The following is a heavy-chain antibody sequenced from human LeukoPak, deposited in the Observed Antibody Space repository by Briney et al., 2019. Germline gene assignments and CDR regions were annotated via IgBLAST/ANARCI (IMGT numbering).Heavy chain of an antibody. J-gene: IGHJ5*02. V-gene: IGHV1-2*02. CDR1: GYTFTGYY. CDR2: INPNSGGT. Sequence: ASVKVSCKASGYTFTGYYMHWVLQAPGQGLEWMGWINPNSGGTNYAQKLQGRVTMTTDTSTSTAYMELRSLRSDDTAVYYCARDPGRPVVVPAAKFDPWGQGTLVTVSS. D-gene: IGHD2-2*01. CDR3: ARDPGRPVVVPAAKFDP.